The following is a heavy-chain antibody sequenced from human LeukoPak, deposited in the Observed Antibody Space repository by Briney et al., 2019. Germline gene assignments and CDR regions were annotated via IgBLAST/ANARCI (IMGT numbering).Heavy chain of an antibody. D-gene: IGHD3-22*01. CDR1: GYSISNANY. V-gene: IGHV4-38-2*02. J-gene: IGHJ4*02. CDR3: ARSGSSGYYPTRGYYFDY. Sequence: SETLSLTCTVSGYSISNANYWAWIRQPPGKAVEWIGSIYHSGSTYYNPSLKSRVTISVDTSKNEFSLKLSSVTAADTAVYYCARSGSSGYYPTRGYYFDYWGQGTLVTVSS. CDR2: IYHSGST.